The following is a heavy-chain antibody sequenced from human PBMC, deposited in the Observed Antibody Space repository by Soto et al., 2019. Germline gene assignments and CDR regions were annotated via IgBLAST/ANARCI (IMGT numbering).Heavy chain of an antibody. D-gene: IGHD4-17*01. CDR2: LSASGSGS. CDR3: AKNSYGDSWNFGLDV. J-gene: IGHJ6*02. Sequence: EAQLLESGGGLVQPGGSLRLSCTTSRFSLNTYGMTWVRRAPGKGLEWVSTLSASGSGSYYAESVKGRFTVSRDNSKNTRYLQMNSMRDEDTAVYYCAKNSYGDSWNFGLDVWGQGTTVTVSS. V-gene: IGHV3-23*01. CDR1: RFSLNTYG.